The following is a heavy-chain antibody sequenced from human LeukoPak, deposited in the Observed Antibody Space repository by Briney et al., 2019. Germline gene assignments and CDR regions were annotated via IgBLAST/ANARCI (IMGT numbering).Heavy chain of an antibody. V-gene: IGHV3-23*01. Sequence: GGSLRLSCAASGFTFTSYAMSWVRQAPGKGLEWVSGISDSSGTTYYADSVKGRFTISRDNSKSTLYLQMNSLRAEDTAVYYCAKGHSGRYFYYFDYWGQGTLVTVSS. J-gene: IGHJ4*02. CDR3: AKGHSGRYFYYFDY. CDR1: GFTFTSYA. CDR2: ISDSSGTT. D-gene: IGHD1-26*01.